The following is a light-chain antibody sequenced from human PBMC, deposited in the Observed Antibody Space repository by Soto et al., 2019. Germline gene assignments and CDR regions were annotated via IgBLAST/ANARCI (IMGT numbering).Light chain of an antibody. J-gene: IGKJ4*01. V-gene: IGKV1-9*01. Sequence: DIQLSQSPSFLDASVGYRVTITCRSSQDISNFLAWFQQKPGRAPKLLIYAVFTLQSGVPSRFSGSGSGAEFTLTISSLQPEDFATYYCQQLDSYPLNFGGGTKVDIK. CDR1: QDISNF. CDR2: AVF. CDR3: QQLDSYPLN.